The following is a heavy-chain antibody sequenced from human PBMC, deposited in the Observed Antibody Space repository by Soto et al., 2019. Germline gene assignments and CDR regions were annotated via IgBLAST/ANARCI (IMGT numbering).Heavy chain of an antibody. CDR1: GFTFSSYA. D-gene: IGHD2-15*01. V-gene: IGHV3-23*01. Sequence: GGSLRLSCAASGFTFSSYAMSWVRQAPGKGLEWVSAISGSGGSTYYADSVKGRFTISRDNSKNTLYLQMNSLRAEDTAVYYCAKDLPLSPHRAAGTLDYWGQGTLVTVSS. J-gene: IGHJ4*02. CDR3: AKDLPLSPHRAAGTLDY. CDR2: ISGSGGST.